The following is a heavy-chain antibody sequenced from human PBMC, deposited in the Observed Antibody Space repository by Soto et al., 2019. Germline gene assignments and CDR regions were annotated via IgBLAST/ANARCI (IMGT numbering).Heavy chain of an antibody. CDR3: ASYYDSSGYYAYYFDY. CDR2: IYYSGST. D-gene: IGHD3-22*01. CDR1: GGSISSGDYY. J-gene: IGHJ4*02. V-gene: IGHV4-30-4*01. Sequence: SETLSLTCTVSGGSISSGDYYWSWIRQPPGKGLEWIGYIYYSGSTYYNPSLKSRVTISVDTSKDQFSLKLSSVTAADTAVYYCASYYDSSGYYAYYFDYWGQGTLVTVSS.